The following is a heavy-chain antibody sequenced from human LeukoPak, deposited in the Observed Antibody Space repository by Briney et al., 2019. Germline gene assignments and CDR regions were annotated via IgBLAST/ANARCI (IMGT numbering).Heavy chain of an antibody. Sequence: ASVKVSCKASGYTFTGYYMHWVRQAPGQGLEWMGWINPNSGGTNYAQKFQGRVTMTRDTSISTAYMELSRLRSDDTAVYYCARIYDYVWGTPTNDAFDIWGQGTMVTVSS. CDR1: GYTFTGYY. D-gene: IGHD3-16*01. CDR2: INPNSGGT. CDR3: ARIYDYVWGTPTNDAFDI. J-gene: IGHJ3*02. V-gene: IGHV1-2*02.